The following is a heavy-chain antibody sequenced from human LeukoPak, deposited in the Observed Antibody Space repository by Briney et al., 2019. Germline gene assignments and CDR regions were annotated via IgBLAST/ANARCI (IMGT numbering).Heavy chain of an antibody. J-gene: IGHJ4*02. D-gene: IGHD4-17*01. CDR2: LDPADGET. Sequence: ASVKVSCKVSGYTLTDLSTHWLRQAPGKGHEWMGGLDPADGETIYAQKFQGRITMTEDTSTDTAYMELNSLRSEDTAVYYCATHRTTVITRLVSWGQGTLVSVSS. CDR3: ATHRTTVITRLVS. V-gene: IGHV1-24*01. CDR1: GYTLTDLS.